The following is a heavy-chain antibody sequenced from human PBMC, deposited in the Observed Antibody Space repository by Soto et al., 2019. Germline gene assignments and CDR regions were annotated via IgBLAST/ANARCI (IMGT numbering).Heavy chain of an antibody. J-gene: IGHJ4*02. V-gene: IGHV3-33*01. D-gene: IGHD3-10*02. Sequence: QVQLVESGGGVVQPGRSLRLSCAASGFTFSSYGMHWVRQAPGKGLEWVAVIWYDGSNKYYADSVKGRFTISRDNSKNTLYLQMNSLRAEDTAVHYCAREWSGYYFDYWGQGTLVTVSS. CDR1: GFTFSSYG. CDR3: AREWSGYYFDY. CDR2: IWYDGSNK.